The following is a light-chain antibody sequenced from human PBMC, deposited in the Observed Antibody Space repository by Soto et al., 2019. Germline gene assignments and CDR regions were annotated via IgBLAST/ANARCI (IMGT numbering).Light chain of an antibody. J-gene: IGLJ2*01. V-gene: IGLV1-40*01. CDR2: ANS. CDR3: QSYDSSLRKVV. Sequence: QSVLTQPPSVSGAPGQRVTISCTGSSSNIGAGYDVHWYQQLPGTAPKLLIYANSNRPSGVPDRFSGSKSGTSASLAITGLQAEDEADYYCQSYDSSLRKVVFGGGTKLTV. CDR1: SSNIGAGYD.